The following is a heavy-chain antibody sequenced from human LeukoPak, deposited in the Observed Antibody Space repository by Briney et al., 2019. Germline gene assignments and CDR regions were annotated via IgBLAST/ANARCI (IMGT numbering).Heavy chain of an antibody. J-gene: IGHJ6*02. CDR3: ARGVLGAAVHFYYYYYGMDV. CDR1: GFTFSSYV. D-gene: IGHD6-13*01. V-gene: IGHV3-23*01. Sequence: GGSLRLSCAASGFTFSSYVMSWVRQAPGKGLEWVSGISGSGGSTYYADSVKGRFTISRDNAKNTLYLQMNSLRAEDTAVYYCARGVLGAAVHFYYYYYGMDVWGQGTTVTVSS. CDR2: ISGSGGST.